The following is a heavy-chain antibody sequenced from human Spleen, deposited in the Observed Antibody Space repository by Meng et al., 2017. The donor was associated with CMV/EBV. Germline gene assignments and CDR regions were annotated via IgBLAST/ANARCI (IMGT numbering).Heavy chain of an antibody. CDR1: GGSISSSNYF. CDR3: ARDLVGESEYYGMDV. CDR2: IYFRGST. V-gene: IGHV4-39*07. D-gene: IGHD3-16*01. Sequence: SETLCLTCTVSGGSISSSNYFWGWIRQPPGKGLEWIGSIYFRGSTYYNPSLKSRVTSSVDTSKNQFSLKVSSVTAADTAVYDCARDLVGESEYYGMDVWGQGTAVTVSS. J-gene: IGHJ6*02.